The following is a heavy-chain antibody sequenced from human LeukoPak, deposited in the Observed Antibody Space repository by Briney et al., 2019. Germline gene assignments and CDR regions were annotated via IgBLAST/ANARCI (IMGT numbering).Heavy chain of an antibody. D-gene: IGHD6-19*01. V-gene: IGHV1-18*01. CDR2: ISAYNGNT. CDR3: ARNSHGYSSGWLQFNFDY. CDR1: GYTFTSYG. Sequence: ASVKVSCKASGYTFTSYGISWVRQAPGQGLEWMGWISAYNGNTNYAQKLQGRATMTTDTSTSTAYMELRSLRSDDTAVYYCARNSHGYSSGWLQFNFDYWGQGTLVTVSS. J-gene: IGHJ4*02.